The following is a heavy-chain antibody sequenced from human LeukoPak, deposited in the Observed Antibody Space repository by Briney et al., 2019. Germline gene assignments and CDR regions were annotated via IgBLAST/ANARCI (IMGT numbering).Heavy chain of an antibody. V-gene: IGHV4-4*07. CDR1: GGSISSYY. D-gene: IGHD2-2*01. CDR3: ARDHHTPRYCSSTSCYGPIYYYYMDV. CDR2: IYTSGST. Sequence: SETLSLTCTVSGGSISSYYWSWIRQPAGKGLEWIGRIYTSGSTNYNPSLKSRVTMSVDTSKNQFSLKLSSVTAADTAVYYCARDHHTPRYCSSTSCYGPIYYYYMDVWGKGTTVTVSS. J-gene: IGHJ6*03.